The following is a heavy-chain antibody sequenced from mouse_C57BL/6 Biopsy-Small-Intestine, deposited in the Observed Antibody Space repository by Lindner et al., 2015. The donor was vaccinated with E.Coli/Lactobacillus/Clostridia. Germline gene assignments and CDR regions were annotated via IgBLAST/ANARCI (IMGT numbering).Heavy chain of an antibody. D-gene: IGHD4-1*01. CDR3: ARKDNWDDFDY. V-gene: IGHV5-17*01. CDR1: GFTFSDYG. J-gene: IGHJ2*01. CDR2: ISSGSSTI. Sequence: VQLQESGGGLVKPGGSLKLSCAASGFTFSDYGMHWVRQAPEKGLGWVAYISSGSSTIYYADTVKGRFTISRDNAKNTLFLQMTSLRSEDTAMYYCARKDNWDDFDYWGQGTTLTVSS.